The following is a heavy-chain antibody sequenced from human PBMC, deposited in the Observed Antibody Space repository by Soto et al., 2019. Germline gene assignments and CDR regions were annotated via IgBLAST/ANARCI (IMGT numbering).Heavy chain of an antibody. CDR2: MHPNSGNT. Sequence: QVQLVQSGXXXKKXGASVKVSCKASGYTFTSYDINWVRQATGQVLEWMGWMHPNSGNTGYAQKFQGRVTMTRHTSLTTAYMELSSLRSEDTAVYYCAREMTTRGMDAWGQGTTVTVSS. CDR1: GYTFTSYD. CDR3: AREMTTRGMDA. J-gene: IGHJ6*02. D-gene: IGHD1-1*01. V-gene: IGHV1-8*01.